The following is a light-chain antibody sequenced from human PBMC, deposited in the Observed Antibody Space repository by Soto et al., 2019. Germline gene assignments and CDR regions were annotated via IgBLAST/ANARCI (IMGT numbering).Light chain of an antibody. CDR2: AAS. V-gene: IGKV1-9*01. J-gene: IGKJ4*01. Sequence: DIMLTQSQSFLSASGIERVPLXCRASQGVSSYLAWYQQKPGKAPKLLIYAASTLQSGVPSRFSGSGSGTEFTLTISSLQPEDFATYYCQQFNSYPLTFGGGTKVDIK. CDR1: QGVSSY. CDR3: QQFNSYPLT.